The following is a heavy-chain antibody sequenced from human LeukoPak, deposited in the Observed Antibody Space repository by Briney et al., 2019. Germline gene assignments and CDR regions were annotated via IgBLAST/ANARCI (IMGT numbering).Heavy chain of an antibody. CDR2: ISHSGST. J-gene: IGHJ4*02. V-gene: IGHV4-4*02. Sequence: SETLSLTCAVSGGSISSSDWWSWVRQPPGKGLEWIGEISHSGSTNYNPSLKSRVTISVDKSKNQFSLKLSSVTAADTAVYYCARLTVAGTNFDYWGQGTLVTVSS. CDR3: ARLTVAGTNFDY. D-gene: IGHD6-19*01. CDR1: GGSISSSDW.